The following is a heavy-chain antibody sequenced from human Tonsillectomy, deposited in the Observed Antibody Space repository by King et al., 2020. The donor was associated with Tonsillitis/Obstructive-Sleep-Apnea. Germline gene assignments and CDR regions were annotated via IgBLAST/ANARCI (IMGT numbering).Heavy chain of an antibody. D-gene: IGHD6-25*01. CDR2: ISGTGDRT. J-gene: IGHJ4*02. CDR1: GFSFNNYA. CDR3: AKASYGSAWDY. Sequence: VQLVQSGGGLVQPGGSLRLSCAASGFSFNNYAMSWVRQAPGMGLEWVSAISGTGDRTYYADSVKGRFTISRDSSKNTLHLLMNSLRAEDTAVYFCAKASYGSAWDYWGQGALVTVSS. V-gene: IGHV3-23*04.